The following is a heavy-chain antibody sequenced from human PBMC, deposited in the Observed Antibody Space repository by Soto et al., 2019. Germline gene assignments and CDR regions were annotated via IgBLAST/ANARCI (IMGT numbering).Heavy chain of an antibody. V-gene: IGHV3-23*01. J-gene: IGHJ4*02. CDR1: GFTLTTYA. CDR3: AKARQYDFLTAFGREFHC. CDR2: ISGSGGTA. Sequence: PGGSLRLSCAASGFTLTTYAMSWVRQAPGKGLEWVSSISGSGGTAYNVDSVKGRFTISRDNSKNTMYLQMNSLRAEDTALYYCAKARQYDFLTAFGREFHCWGQGTMVTVSS. D-gene: IGHD3-9*01.